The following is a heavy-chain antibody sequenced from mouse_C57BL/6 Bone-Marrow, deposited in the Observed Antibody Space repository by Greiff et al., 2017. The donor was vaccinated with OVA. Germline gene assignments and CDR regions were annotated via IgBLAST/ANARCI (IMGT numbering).Heavy chain of an antibody. CDR1: GYTFTSYW. D-gene: IGHD1-1*01. CDR2: INPSNGGT. CDR3: ARFRRSYCYAMDY. J-gene: IGHJ4*01. V-gene: IGHV1-53*01. Sequence: QVQLKQPGTELVKPGASVKLSCKASGYTFTSYWMHWVKQRPGQGLEWIGNINPSNGGTNYNEKFKSKATLTVDKSSSTAYMQLSSLTSEDSAVYYCARFRRSYCYAMDYWGQGTSVTVSS.